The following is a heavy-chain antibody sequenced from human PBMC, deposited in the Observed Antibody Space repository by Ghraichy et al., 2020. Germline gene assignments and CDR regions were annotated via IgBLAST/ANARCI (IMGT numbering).Heavy chain of an antibody. CDR2: ISSGGKIK. CDR1: GFTLSKYE. D-gene: IGHD2-2*01. Sequence: GGSLRLTCAVSGFTLSKYEVTWVRQAPGKGLEWISYISSGGKIKYYADSVKGRFTSSRDEAKNLFFLQMNNLRAEDTATYYCARVDLPEAMSAFDYWGQGALVAVSS. CDR3: ARVDLPEAMSAFDY. V-gene: IGHV3-48*03. J-gene: IGHJ4*02.